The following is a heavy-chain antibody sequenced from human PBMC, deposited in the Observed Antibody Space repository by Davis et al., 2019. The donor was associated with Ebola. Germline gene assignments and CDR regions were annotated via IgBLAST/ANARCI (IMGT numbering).Heavy chain of an antibody. Sequence: ASVKVSCKASGYIFTDYYMHWVRQAPGQGLEWMGRINPRNGDTDYAQKFQDRVTMTRATSITTAYMELRSLRSDDTAVYYCARGGAIVVVVAAGDYWGQGTLVTVSS. CDR2: INPRNGDT. CDR1: GYIFTDYY. D-gene: IGHD2-15*01. V-gene: IGHV1-2*06. J-gene: IGHJ4*02. CDR3: ARGGAIVVVVAAGDY.